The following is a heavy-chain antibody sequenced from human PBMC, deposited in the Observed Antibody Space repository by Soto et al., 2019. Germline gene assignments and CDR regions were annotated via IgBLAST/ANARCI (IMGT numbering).Heavy chain of an antibody. CDR3: ARGPSSLTSFDY. D-gene: IGHD2-2*01. CDR2: ISYDGSNK. CDR1: GFTFSSYA. Sequence: GGSLRLSCAASGFTFSSYAMHWVRQAPGKGLEWVAVISYDGSNKYYADSVKGRFTISRDNSKNTLYLQLNSLRAEDTAVYYCARGPSSLTSFDYWGQGTLVTVS. V-gene: IGHV3-30-3*01. J-gene: IGHJ4*02.